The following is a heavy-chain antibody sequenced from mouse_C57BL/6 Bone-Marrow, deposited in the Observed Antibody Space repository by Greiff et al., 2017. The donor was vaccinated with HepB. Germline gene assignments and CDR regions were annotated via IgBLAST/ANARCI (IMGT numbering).Heavy chain of an antibody. V-gene: IGHV1-50*01. D-gene: IGHD1-1*01. CDR2: IAPSDSYT. CDR1: GYTFTSYW. Sequence: QVQLQQPGAELVKPGASVKLSCKASGYTFTSYWMQWVKQRPGQGLEWIGEIAPSDSYTNYNQKFKGKSTLTVDTSSSTAYMQLSSLTSEDSAVYYCARYHYYFSSYGFAYWGQGTLVTVSA. CDR3: ARYHYYFSSYGFAY. J-gene: IGHJ3*01.